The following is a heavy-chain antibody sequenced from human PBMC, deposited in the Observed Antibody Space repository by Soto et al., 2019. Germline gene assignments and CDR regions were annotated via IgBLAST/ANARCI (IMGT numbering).Heavy chain of an antibody. CDR1: GFSVTTYR. J-gene: IGHJ1*01. Sequence: AASGFSVTTYRMSWVRQAPGKGLEWVSAISGSGGSTYYADSVKGRFTISRDNSKNTLYLQMNSLRAEDTAVYYCAKDLIVGATSAEYFQHWGQGTLVTVSX. CDR3: AKDLIVGATSAEYFQH. D-gene: IGHD1-26*01. V-gene: IGHV3-23*01. CDR2: ISGSGGST.